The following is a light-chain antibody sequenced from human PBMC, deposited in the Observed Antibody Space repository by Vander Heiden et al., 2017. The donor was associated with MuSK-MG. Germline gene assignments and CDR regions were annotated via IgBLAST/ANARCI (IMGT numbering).Light chain of an antibody. V-gene: IGLV2-14*01. CDR1: SSDIGAYNF. CDR2: DVN. J-gene: IGLJ2*01. CDR3: NSFTTSYTHV. Sequence: QSALTQPASVSGSPGQSITISCTGTSSDIGAYNFVSWFQQHPGKGPNLMIYDVNNRPSGVSNRFSGSKSGNTASLTISGLQAEDEADYYCNSFTTSYTHVFGGGTKVTVL.